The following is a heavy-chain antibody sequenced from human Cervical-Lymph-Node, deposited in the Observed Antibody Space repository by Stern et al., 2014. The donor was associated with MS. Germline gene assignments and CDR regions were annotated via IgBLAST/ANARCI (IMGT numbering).Heavy chain of an antibody. D-gene: IGHD3-16*01. CDR2: VLPFVGTS. CDR3: ARGGGDTWFDP. Sequence: QVQLLQPGAVVKKSGSSVKVSCKASGGISWVRQAPGQGLEWMGGVLPFVGTSNYAQRFQGRVTITADTSTNTVYLELNSLTSDDTAVYYCARGGGDTWFDPWGQGTLVTVSS. J-gene: IGHJ5*02. CDR1: GG. V-gene: IGHV1-69*06.